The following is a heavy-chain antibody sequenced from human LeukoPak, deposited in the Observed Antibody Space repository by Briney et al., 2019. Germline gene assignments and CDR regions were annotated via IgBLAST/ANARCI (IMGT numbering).Heavy chain of an antibody. Sequence: PSETLSLTCTVSGYSISSGYYWGWIRQPPGKGLEWIGSIYHSGSTYYNPSLKSRLTISVDTSKNQFSLKLSSVTAADTAVYYCARGVVATVTPDFDYWGQGTLVTVSS. CDR2: IYHSGST. D-gene: IGHD4-17*01. CDR3: ARGVVATVTPDFDY. CDR1: GYSISSGYY. J-gene: IGHJ4*02. V-gene: IGHV4-38-2*02.